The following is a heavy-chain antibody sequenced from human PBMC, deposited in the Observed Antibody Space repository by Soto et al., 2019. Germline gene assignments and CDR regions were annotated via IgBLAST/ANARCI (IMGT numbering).Heavy chain of an antibody. V-gene: IGHV1-3*01. CDR1: GYTFTIYA. D-gene: IGHD2-21*02. Sequence: ASVKVSCKASGYTFTIYAMHWLRQAPGQRLEWMGWINAGNGNTKYSQKFHGRVTITRDTSESTASIELSGLRSENTAVYYCARVPLAYCGGYCYHLFDYSGQGTLVTVSS. CDR2: INAGNGNT. J-gene: IGHJ4*02. CDR3: ARVPLAYCGGYCYHLFDY.